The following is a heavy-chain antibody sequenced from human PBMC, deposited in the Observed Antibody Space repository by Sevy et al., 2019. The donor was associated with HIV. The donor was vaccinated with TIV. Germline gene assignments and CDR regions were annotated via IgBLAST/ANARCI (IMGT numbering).Heavy chain of an antibody. D-gene: IGHD2-15*01. J-gene: IGHJ4*02. CDR1: GFTFSSYS. Sequence: GGSLRLSCAASGFTFSSYSMNWVRQAPGKGLEWVSSISSSSSYIYYADSVKGRFTISRENAKNSLYLQMNSLRAEDTGVYYCARGHARYCSGGSCYHIDYWGQGTLVTVSS. CDR3: ARGHARYCSGGSCYHIDY. CDR2: ISSSSSYI. V-gene: IGHV3-21*01.